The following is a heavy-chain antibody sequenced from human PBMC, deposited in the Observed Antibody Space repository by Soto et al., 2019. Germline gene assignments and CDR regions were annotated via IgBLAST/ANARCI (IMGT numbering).Heavy chain of an antibody. V-gene: IGHV4-31*03. CDR3: ARAVVRGVTAYYCYYMDV. D-gene: IGHD3-10*01. Sequence: QVQLQESGPGLVKPSQTLSLTCTVSGGSISSGGYYWSWISQHPGKGLEWDGYIYYSGSIYYNPSLKSRGTISVDTSKNQFSLKLSSVTAADTAVYYCARAVVRGVTAYYCYYMDVWGKGTTVTGSS. J-gene: IGHJ6*03. CDR1: GGSISSGGYY. CDR2: IYYSGSI.